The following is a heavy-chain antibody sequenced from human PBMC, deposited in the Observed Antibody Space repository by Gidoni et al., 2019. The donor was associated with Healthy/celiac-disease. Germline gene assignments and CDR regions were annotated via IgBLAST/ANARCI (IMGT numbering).Heavy chain of an antibody. D-gene: IGHD6-19*01. CDR1: GFSFGSYH. CDR2: NSSSSSYT. CDR3: ARKSEYCSGWYDSASDY. V-gene: IGHV3-11*03. Sequence: QVQLLESGGRSVQSGGSARLLYAASGFSFGSYHMSWIRETPGKGLEWVSNNSSSSSYTNYADSVEGRFTISRDNAKNTLYRQMSSRRAEDTAVYCGARKSEYCSGWYDSASDYWGQGTLVTVSS. J-gene: IGHJ4*02.